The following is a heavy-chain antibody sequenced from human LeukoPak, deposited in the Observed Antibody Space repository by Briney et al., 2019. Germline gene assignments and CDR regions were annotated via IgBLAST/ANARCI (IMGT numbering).Heavy chain of an antibody. Sequence: SETLSLTCNVSGGFITKNYWSWIRQPPGKGLEWVGFIYYSGSTNYNPSLKSRVTISVDTSKNQFSLKLSSVTAADTAVYYCARLTGTTVENWFDPWGQGTLVTVSS. V-gene: IGHV4-59*12. J-gene: IGHJ5*02. D-gene: IGHD1-20*01. CDR2: IYYSGST. CDR1: GGFITKNY. CDR3: ARLTGTTVENWFDP.